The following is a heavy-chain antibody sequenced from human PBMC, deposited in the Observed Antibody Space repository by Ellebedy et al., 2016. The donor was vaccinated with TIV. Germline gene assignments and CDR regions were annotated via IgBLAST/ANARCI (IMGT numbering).Heavy chain of an antibody. D-gene: IGHD3-10*01. V-gene: IGHV3-23*01. CDR1: GFTFSSYT. Sequence: GESLKISCAASGFTFSSYTMSWIRQAPGKGLEWVSGISYSGDGTYYADSVKGRFTISRDNSENTLYLQMNSLRAEDTAMYYCARRKVNYASDFWGQGTLVTVST. J-gene: IGHJ4*02. CDR3: ARRKVNYASDF. CDR2: ISYSGDGT.